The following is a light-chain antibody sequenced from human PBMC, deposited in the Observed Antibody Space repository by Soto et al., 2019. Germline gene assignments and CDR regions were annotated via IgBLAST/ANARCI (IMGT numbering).Light chain of an antibody. CDR1: QTVSSS. CDR3: QLYSRSPRQIT. V-gene: IGKV3-20*01. CDR2: GAS. J-gene: IGKJ5*01. Sequence: EIVLTQSPGTLSLSPGERATLSCRASQTVSSSLAWYQQKPGQAPRLLISGASSRAADIPDRFSGSGSGTDCTLTISRLEPEDFAVYYCQLYSRSPRQITFGQGTRLEIK.